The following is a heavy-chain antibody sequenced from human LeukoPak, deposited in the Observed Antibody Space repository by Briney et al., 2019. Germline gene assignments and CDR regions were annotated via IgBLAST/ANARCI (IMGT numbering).Heavy chain of an antibody. Sequence: PSETLSLTCIVSGGSISSYYWNWIRQPPGKGLEWIGNIYYSGSTNYNSSLKSRVTISVDTSKNQFSLNLSSVTAADTAVYYCARSHALRFFEWATGAFDIWGQGTMVTVSS. V-gene: IGHV4-59*01. D-gene: IGHD3-3*01. CDR3: ARSHALRFFEWATGAFDI. CDR1: GGSISSYY. CDR2: IYYSGST. J-gene: IGHJ3*02.